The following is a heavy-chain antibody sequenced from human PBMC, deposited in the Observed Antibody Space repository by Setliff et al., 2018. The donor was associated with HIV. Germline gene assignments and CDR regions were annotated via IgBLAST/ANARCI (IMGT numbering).Heavy chain of an antibody. CDR1: GYTFTSYG. J-gene: IGHJ4*02. CDR2: INTYNGNT. CDR3: ARVTDGRVAFDIWGLDY. V-gene: IGHV1-18*01. D-gene: IGHD3-9*01. Sequence: ASVKVSCKASGYTFTSYGISWVRQAPGQGLEWMGWINTYNGNTYYAQNLQGRVTMTTDTSTSTGYMELRSLRSDDTAVYYCARVTDGRVAFDIWGLDYWGQGTLVTVSS.